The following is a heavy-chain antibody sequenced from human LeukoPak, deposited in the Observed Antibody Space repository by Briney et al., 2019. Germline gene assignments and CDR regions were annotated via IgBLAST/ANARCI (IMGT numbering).Heavy chain of an antibody. D-gene: IGHD2-21*02. CDR3: AKEVVVTIKWFDS. CDR2: IYSGGTT. CDR1: GFTVSSNY. V-gene: IGHV3-53*01. J-gene: IGHJ5*01. Sequence: GGSLRLSCAASGFTVSSNYMSWVRQAPGKGLEWVSVIYSGGTTYYADSVKGRFTISRGNSKNTLYLQMNSLRAEDTAVYYCAKEVVVTIKWFDSWGQGTLVTVSS.